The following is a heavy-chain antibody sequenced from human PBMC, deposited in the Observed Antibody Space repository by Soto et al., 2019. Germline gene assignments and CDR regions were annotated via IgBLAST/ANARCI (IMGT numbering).Heavy chain of an antibody. V-gene: IGHV4-31*11. J-gene: IGHJ5*02. Sequence: QVQLQESGPGLVKPSQTLSLTCAVSGGSISSGGYYWSWIRQHPGKGLEWIGYIYYSGSTYYNPSLKSRVTITENTSKNQCTLKLSAVTAAVTAVYYCARVGDDYNWNNWCDPWGQLSLDTVSS. CDR1: GGSISSGGYY. CDR2: IYYSGST. D-gene: IGHD4-4*01. CDR3: ARVGDDYNWNNWCDP.